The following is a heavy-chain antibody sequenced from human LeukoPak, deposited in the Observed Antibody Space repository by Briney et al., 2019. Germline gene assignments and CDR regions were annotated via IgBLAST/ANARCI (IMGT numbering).Heavy chain of an antibody. Sequence: PGGSLRLSCAASGFTFTDFYMSWIRQAPGKGLEWVSYISSSGTTIYYAYSVMGRFTISRDNAKNSLYLQMNSLRAEDTAVYYCARALTGFIPGNWGQGTLVTVSS. D-gene: IGHD3-9*01. CDR2: ISSSGTTI. CDR3: ARALTGFIPGN. CDR1: GFTFTDFY. J-gene: IGHJ4*02. V-gene: IGHV3-11*01.